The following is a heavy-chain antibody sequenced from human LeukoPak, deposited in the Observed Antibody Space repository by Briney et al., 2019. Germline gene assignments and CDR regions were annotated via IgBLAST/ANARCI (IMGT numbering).Heavy chain of an antibody. CDR2: IYYSGST. Sequence: SENLSLTCTVSGGSINSGDYYWNWIRQPPGKGLEWIGYIYYSGSTYYNPSLKSRVTISVDTSKNQFSLKLSSVTAADTAVYYCGRDRIGVGRAFDIWGQGTMVTVSS. CDR3: GRDRIGVGRAFDI. V-gene: IGHV4-30-4*08. J-gene: IGHJ3*02. D-gene: IGHD2-2*01. CDR1: GGSINSGDYY.